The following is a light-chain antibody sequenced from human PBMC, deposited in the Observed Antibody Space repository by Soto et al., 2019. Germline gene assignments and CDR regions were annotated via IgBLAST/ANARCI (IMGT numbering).Light chain of an antibody. J-gene: IGKJ1*01. CDR2: AAS. Sequence: AIQLTQSPSSLSASVGDRVTITCRASQAIRTALGWYQQKPGKVPKLLIYAASTLQSGVPSRFSGSGSGTDFTLTISSLQPEDFATYYCQQYHRYSTFGQGTKVDIK. CDR3: QQYHRYST. V-gene: IGKV1-6*01. CDR1: QAIRTA.